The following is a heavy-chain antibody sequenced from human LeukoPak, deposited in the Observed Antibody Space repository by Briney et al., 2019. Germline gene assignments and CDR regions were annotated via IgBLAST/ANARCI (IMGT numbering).Heavy chain of an antibody. CDR2: INTDGSST. CDR3: ARDRGGPGYTYGQPLDY. J-gene: IGHJ4*02. V-gene: IGHV3-74*01. D-gene: IGHD5-18*01. Sequence: PGGSLRLSYAASGFTFSSYWMHWVRQAPGKGLVWVSRINTDGSSTSYADSVKGRFTISRDNAKNTLYLQMNSLRAEDTAVYYCARDRGGPGYTYGQPLDYWGQGTLVTVSS. CDR1: GFTFSSYW.